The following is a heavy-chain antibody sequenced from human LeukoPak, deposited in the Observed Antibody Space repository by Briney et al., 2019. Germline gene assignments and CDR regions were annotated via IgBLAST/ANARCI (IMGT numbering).Heavy chain of an antibody. Sequence: PGVSLRLSCAASGFTFSSYGMHWVRQAPGKGLERVAVIWYDGSNKYYADSVKGRFTISRDNSKNTLYLQMNSLRAEDTAVYYCARGYCSSTSCYSLGYDAFDIWGRGTMVTVSS. V-gene: IGHV3-33*01. D-gene: IGHD2-2*01. CDR3: ARGYCSSTSCYSLGYDAFDI. CDR2: IWYDGSNK. J-gene: IGHJ3*02. CDR1: GFTFSSYG.